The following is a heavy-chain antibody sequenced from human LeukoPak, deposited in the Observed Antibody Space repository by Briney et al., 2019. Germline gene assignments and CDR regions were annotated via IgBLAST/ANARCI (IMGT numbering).Heavy chain of an antibody. Sequence: SETLSLTCTVSGGSISSYYWSWIRQPAGRGLEWIGRIYTSGSTNYNPSLKSRVTMSVDTSKNQFSLKLSSVTAADTAVYYCARVGDYVWGSYRSNWFDPWGHGTLVTVSS. CDR2: IYTSGST. CDR3: ARVGDYVWGSYRSNWFDP. CDR1: GGSISSYY. D-gene: IGHD3-16*02. V-gene: IGHV4-4*07. J-gene: IGHJ5*02.